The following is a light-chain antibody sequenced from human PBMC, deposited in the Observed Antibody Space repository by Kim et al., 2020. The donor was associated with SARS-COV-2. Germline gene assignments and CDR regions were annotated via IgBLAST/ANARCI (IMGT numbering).Light chain of an antibody. CDR3: QQHDSYPWT. CDR2: KAS. J-gene: IGKJ1*01. V-gene: IGKV1-5*03. CDR1: QSISSS. Sequence: DIQMTQSPSTLSASVGDKVTISCRASQSISSSLAWYQQRAGKAPRLLIYKASSVETGVPSRFSGSGSGTEFTLTITSLQPDDFAAYYCQQHDSYPWTFGQGTKVDIK.